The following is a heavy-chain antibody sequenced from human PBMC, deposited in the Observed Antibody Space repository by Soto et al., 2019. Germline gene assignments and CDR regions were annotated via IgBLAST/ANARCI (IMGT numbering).Heavy chain of an antibody. Sequence: ESLKISCKGSGYSFTSYWISWVRQMPGKGLEWMGRIDPSDSYTNYSPSFQGHVTISADKSISTAYLQWSSLKASDTAMYYCAREGLPLWFPDYWGQGTLVTVSS. V-gene: IGHV5-10-1*01. D-gene: IGHD3-10*01. CDR3: AREGLPLWFPDY. CDR2: IDPSDSYT. J-gene: IGHJ4*02. CDR1: GYSFTSYW.